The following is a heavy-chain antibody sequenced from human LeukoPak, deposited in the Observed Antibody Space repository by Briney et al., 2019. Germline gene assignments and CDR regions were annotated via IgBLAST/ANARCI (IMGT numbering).Heavy chain of an antibody. D-gene: IGHD3-10*01. V-gene: IGHV3-21*01. CDR2: ISSSSRYK. J-gene: IGHJ3*02. CDR3: ARTVGEWFGEFNDAFDI. Sequence: PGGSLRLSCAASGFTFSSYNMNWVRQAPGKGLEWVSSISSSSRYKYYADSVKGRFTISRDNAKNSLYLQMNSLRAEDTAVYYCARTVGEWFGEFNDAFDIWGQGTMVTVSS. CDR1: GFTFSSYN.